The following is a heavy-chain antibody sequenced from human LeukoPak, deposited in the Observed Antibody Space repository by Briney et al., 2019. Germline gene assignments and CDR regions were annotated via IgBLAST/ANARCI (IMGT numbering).Heavy chain of an antibody. CDR3: AKLGITMIGGV. Sequence: GGSLRLSCAASGFTFSWYSMNWVRQAPGGGLEWVSYISSSGSTIYYADSVKGRFTISRDNAKNSLYLQMNSLRAEDTAVYYCAKLGITMIGGVWGKGTTVTISS. CDR1: GFTFSWYS. V-gene: IGHV3-48*04. CDR2: ISSSGSTI. J-gene: IGHJ6*04. D-gene: IGHD3-10*02.